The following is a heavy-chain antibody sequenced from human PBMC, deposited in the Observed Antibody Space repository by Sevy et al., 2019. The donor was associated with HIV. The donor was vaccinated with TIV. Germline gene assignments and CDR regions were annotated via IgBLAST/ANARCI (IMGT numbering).Heavy chain of an antibody. J-gene: IGHJ4*02. CDR3: AGEGDYTIDFDY. Sequence: GGSLRLSCAASGFTFSSYNMNWVRQAPGKGLRWVSSISSRSTYIYYADSVKGRFTISRDNAKNSLYLQMNSLRAEDTAVYYCAGEGDYTIDFDYWGQGTLVTVSS. CDR1: GFTFSSYN. CDR2: ISSRSTYI. D-gene: IGHD2-2*02. V-gene: IGHV3-21*01.